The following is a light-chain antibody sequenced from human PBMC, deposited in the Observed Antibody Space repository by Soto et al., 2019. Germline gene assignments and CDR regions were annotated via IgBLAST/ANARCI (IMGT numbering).Light chain of an antibody. CDR2: GAS. J-gene: IGKJ1*01. CDR3: QQYGRPSRT. Sequence: EIVLTQSPGTLSLSPGERATLSCRASQSDSSYLAWYQQKPGQAPRLLIYGASSRATGIPDRFSGSGSGTDFTLTISRLEPEDFAVYYCQQYGRPSRTFGQGTKVEIK. V-gene: IGKV3-20*01. CDR1: QSDSSY.